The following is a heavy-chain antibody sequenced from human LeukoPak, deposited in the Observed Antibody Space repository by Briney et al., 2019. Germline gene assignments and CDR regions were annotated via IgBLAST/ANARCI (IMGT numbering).Heavy chain of an antibody. D-gene: IGHD6-13*01. Sequence: QSGGSLSLSCAASGFTFSNYGMSWVRQAPGKGLEWVANIKEDGSEKYYVDSVKGRFTISRDNARNSLYLQMNSLRAEDTAVYYCASGRQLGYWGQGTMVTVSS. V-gene: IGHV3-7*01. CDR3: ASGRQLGY. CDR2: IKEDGSEK. CDR1: GFTFSNYG. J-gene: IGHJ4*02.